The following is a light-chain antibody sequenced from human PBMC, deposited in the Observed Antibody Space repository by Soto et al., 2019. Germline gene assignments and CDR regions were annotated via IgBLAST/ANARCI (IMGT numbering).Light chain of an antibody. CDR3: SSYAGSNNDV. J-gene: IGLJ1*01. CDR1: SSDVGAYNY. Sequence: QSALTQPPSASGYPGQSVTISCTGTSSDVGAYNYLSWYQQHPGKAPKLMIYEVSKRPSGVPDRFAGSKSGNTASLTVAGLQAEDEADYYCSSYAGSNNDVFCTGTKVAVL. V-gene: IGLV2-8*01. CDR2: EVS.